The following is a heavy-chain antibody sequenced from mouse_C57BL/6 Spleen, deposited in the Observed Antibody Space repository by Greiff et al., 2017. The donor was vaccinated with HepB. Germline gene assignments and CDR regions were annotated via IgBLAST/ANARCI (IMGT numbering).Heavy chain of an antibody. D-gene: IGHD1-1*01. CDR2: INPSTGGT. J-gene: IGHJ3*01. V-gene: IGHV1-42*01. CDR3: ARSATVGQAWFAY. CDR1: GYSFTGYY. Sequence: VQLKQSGPELVKPGASVKISCKASGYSFTGYYMNWVKQSPEKSLEWIGEINPSTGGTTYNQKFKAKATLTVDKSSSTAYMQLKSLTSEDSAVYYCARSATVGQAWFAYWGQGTLVTVSA.